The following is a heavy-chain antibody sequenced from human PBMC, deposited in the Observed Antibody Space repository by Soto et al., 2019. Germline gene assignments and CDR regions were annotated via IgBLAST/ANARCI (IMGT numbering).Heavy chain of an antibody. CDR2: INHRGST. CDR3: ARDMVQSGYMDV. Sequence: SETLSLTCAVYGESFIAYCWRWVRQPPGKGLEWIGDINHRGSTNYSPSLKSRVTISVDTSKNQFSLKLSSVTAADTAVYYCARDMVQSGYMDVWGKGTTVTVSS. D-gene: IGHD1-1*01. V-gene: IGHV4-59*01. J-gene: IGHJ6*03. CDR1: GESFIAYC.